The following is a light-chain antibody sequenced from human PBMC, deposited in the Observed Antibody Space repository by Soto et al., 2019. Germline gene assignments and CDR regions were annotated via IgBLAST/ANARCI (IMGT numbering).Light chain of an antibody. CDR1: QTIGRF. Sequence: DIQMTQSPSSLSASVGDRVTIPCRASQTIGRFLNWYQQKPGKAPKLLIYAASSLQSGVPSRFSGSGSGTDFTLTISSLQPEDFATYYCQQSYSTSWTFGQGTKVEIK. CDR3: QQSYSTSWT. V-gene: IGKV1-39*01. J-gene: IGKJ1*01. CDR2: AAS.